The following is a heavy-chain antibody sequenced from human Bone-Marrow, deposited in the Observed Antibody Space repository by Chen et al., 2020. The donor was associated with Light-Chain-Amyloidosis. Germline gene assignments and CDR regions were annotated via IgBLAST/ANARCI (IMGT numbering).Heavy chain of an antibody. D-gene: IGHD6-13*01. V-gene: IGHV3-74*01. CDR1: GFTFSSYW. J-gene: IGHJ4*02. CDR3: ARAGSSWTYYFDY. Sequence: EVQLVESGGGLVQPGGSLRISCAASGFTFSSYWMHWVRQAPGKGLVWVSRINSDGRSTSYADSVKGRFTISRDNAKNTLYLQMNSLRAEDTAVYYCARAGSSWTYYFDYWGQGTLVTVSS. CDR2: INSDGRST.